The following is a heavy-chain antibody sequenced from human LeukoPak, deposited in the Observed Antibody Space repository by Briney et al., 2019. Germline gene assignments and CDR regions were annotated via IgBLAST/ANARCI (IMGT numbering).Heavy chain of an antibody. D-gene: IGHD3-10*02. J-gene: IGHJ6*04. Sequence: GGSLRLSCAASGFAFSGFGMSWVRQAPGKGLEWVATISHDSIGTHYIDSVKGRFRISRDNNEGTLYLQMNSLRAEDTAVYYCAELGITMIGGVWGKGTTVTISS. CDR1: GFAFSGFG. V-gene: IGHV3-23*01. CDR2: ISHDSIGT. CDR3: AELGITMIGGV.